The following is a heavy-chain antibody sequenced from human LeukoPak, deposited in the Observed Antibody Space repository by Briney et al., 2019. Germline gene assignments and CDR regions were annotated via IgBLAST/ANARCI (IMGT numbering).Heavy chain of an antibody. CDR2: IRSKAYGGTT. Sequence: GGSLRLSCTASGFTFGDYAMSWFRQAPGKGLEWVGFIRSKAYGGTTEYAASVKGRITISRDDSKSIAYLQMNSLKTEDTAVYYCTRFPGYCSGGSCFKFDYWGQGTLVTVSS. CDR1: GFTFGDYA. J-gene: IGHJ4*02. D-gene: IGHD2-15*01. CDR3: TRFPGYCSGGSCFKFDY. V-gene: IGHV3-49*03.